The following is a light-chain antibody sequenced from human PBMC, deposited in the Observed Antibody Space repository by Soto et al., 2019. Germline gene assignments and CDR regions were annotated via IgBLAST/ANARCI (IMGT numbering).Light chain of an antibody. CDR1: QGIGKG. CDR3: QQYDNLIT. J-gene: IGKJ5*01. V-gene: IGKV1-27*01. CDR2: AAS. Sequence: DSQMIESPSSLSASVGDRVTITCRASQGIGKGLAWYQQKPGKVPTVLIYAASTLQSGVPSRFSGSGSGTDFTFTISSLQPEDIATYYCQQYDNLITFGQGTRLENK.